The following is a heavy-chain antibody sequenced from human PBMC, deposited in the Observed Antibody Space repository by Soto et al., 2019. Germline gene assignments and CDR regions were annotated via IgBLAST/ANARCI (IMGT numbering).Heavy chain of an antibody. CDR2: IWYDGSNK. V-gene: IGHV3-33*01. Sequence: GGSLRLSCAASGFTFSSYGMHWVRQAPGKGLEWVAVIWYDGSNKYYADSVKGRFTISRDNSKNTLYLQMNSLRAEDTAVYYCARERSIAVAGTLDYWGQGTLVTVS. CDR1: GFTFSSYG. D-gene: IGHD6-19*01. J-gene: IGHJ4*02. CDR3: ARERSIAVAGTLDY.